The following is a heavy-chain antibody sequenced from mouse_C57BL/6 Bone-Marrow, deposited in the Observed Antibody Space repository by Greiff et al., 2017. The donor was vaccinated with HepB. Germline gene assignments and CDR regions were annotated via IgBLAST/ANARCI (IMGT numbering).Heavy chain of an antibody. J-gene: IGHJ4*01. Sequence: DVMLVESGGGLVKPGGSLKLSCAASGFTFSSYAMSWVRQTPEKRLEWVATISDGGSYTYYPDNVKGRFTISRDNAKNNLYLQMSHLKSEDTAMYYCARERGGLLRDYAMDYWGQGTSVTVSS. CDR2: ISDGGSYT. CDR1: GFTFSSYA. V-gene: IGHV5-4*01. CDR3: ARERGGLLRDYAMDY. D-gene: IGHD2-3*01.